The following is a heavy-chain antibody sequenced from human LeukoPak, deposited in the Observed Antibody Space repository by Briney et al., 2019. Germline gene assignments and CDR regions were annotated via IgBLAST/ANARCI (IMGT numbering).Heavy chain of an antibody. J-gene: IGHJ3*01. D-gene: IGHD3-10*01. CDR3: AKGRFYYDSGSPLSL. Sequence: PGGSLRLSCVASGFNFSIYAMSWVRQAPGKGLRWVSLLSDSGEITYYTDSVKGRFTISRDSSNNTLHLHMTSLRAEDTAVYYCAKGRFYYDSGSPLSLWGQGTMVTVSS. CDR2: LSDSGEIT. CDR1: GFNFSIYA. V-gene: IGHV3-23*01.